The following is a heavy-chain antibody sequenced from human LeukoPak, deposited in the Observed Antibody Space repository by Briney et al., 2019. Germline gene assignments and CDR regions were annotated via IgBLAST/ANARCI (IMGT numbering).Heavy chain of an antibody. J-gene: IGHJ3*02. CDR2: INHSGST. V-gene: IGHV4-34*01. Sequence: SETLSLTCAVYGGPFSGYYWSWIRQPPGKGLEWIGEINHSGSTNYNPSLKSRVTISVDTSKNQFSLKLSSVTAADTAVYYCARGRVRHAFDIWGQGTMVTVSS. CDR3: ARGRVRHAFDI. CDR1: GGPFSGYY.